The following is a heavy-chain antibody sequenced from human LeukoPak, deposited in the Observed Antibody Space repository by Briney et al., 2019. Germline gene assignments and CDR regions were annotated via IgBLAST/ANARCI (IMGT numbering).Heavy chain of an antibody. Sequence: ASVKVSCKASGYTFTDYYMHWVRQAPGQGFEWMGWIDPNDGDTNYAQKFQGRVTMTRDTSISTAHMEVSRLRSDDTAVYYCARANFLYCSSTTCLFDYWGQGTLVTVSS. V-gene: IGHV1-2*02. J-gene: IGHJ4*02. CDR2: IDPNDGDT. CDR3: ARANFLYCSSTTCLFDY. CDR1: GYTFTDYY. D-gene: IGHD2-2*01.